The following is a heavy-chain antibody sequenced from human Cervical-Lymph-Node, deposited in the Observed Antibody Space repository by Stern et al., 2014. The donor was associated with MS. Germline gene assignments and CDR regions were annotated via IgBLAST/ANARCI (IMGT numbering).Heavy chain of an antibody. CDR2: MSFVGGNK. Sequence: VQLVQSGGGVVQPGRSLTLSCEASGFSLSNSAMHWVRQAPGKGLEWVAVMSFVGGNKKYGDSVKGRFSISRDMANNTLFLQMNSLRLEDTAVYYCMGVGDAMHVWGQWTTVIVSS. CDR3: MGVGDAMHV. CDR1: GFSLSNSA. V-gene: IGHV3-30*03. J-gene: IGHJ6*02.